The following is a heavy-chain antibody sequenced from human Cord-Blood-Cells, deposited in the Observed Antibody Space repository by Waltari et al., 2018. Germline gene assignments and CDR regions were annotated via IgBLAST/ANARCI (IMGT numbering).Heavy chain of an antibody. J-gene: IGHJ4*02. CDR1: GFAFSGSG. CDR3: AKDQDYGYFDY. V-gene: IGHV3-30*18. CDR2: ISYDGSNK. Sequence: QVQLVESGGGVVQPGRSLRLSCAASGFAFSGSGLHWVRQAPGKGLEWVAVISYDGSNKYYADSVKGRFTISRDNSKNTLYLQMNSLRAEDTAVYYCAKDQDYGYFDYWGQGTLVTVSS. D-gene: IGHD3-10*01.